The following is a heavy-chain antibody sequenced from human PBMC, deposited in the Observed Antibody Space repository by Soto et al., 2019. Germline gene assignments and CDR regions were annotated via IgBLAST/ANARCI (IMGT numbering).Heavy chain of an antibody. CDR1: GGSISSGDYY. J-gene: IGHJ4*02. D-gene: IGHD3-22*01. V-gene: IGHV4-30-4*01. Sequence: SETLSLTCTVSGGSISSGDYYWSWIRQPPGKGLEWIGYIYYSGSTYYNPSLKSRVTISVDTSKNQFSLKLSSVTAADTAVYYCARGGSYYDSSGYWPPFDYWGQGTLVT. CDR3: ARGGSYYDSSGYWPPFDY. CDR2: IYYSGST.